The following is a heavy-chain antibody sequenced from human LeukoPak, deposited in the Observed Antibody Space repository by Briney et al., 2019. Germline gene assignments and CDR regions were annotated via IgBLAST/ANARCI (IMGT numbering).Heavy chain of an antibody. CDR1: SGSFSGYH. Sequence: PSETLSLTCAVYSGSFSGYHWSWIRQPPGKGLEWIGEINHSGSTNYNPSLKSRVTISVDTSKNQFSLKLSSVTAADTAVYYCAAGIAVAGTIHWGQGTLVTVSS. J-gene: IGHJ4*02. CDR3: AAGIAVAGTIH. CDR2: INHSGST. D-gene: IGHD6-19*01. V-gene: IGHV4-34*01.